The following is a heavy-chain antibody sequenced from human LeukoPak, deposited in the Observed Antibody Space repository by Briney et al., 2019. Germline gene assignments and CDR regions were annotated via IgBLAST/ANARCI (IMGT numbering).Heavy chain of an antibody. CDR3: AKVPADGDDAFDI. CDR1: RFTFSSYG. D-gene: IGHD3-3*01. Sequence: GGSLRLSCAAYRFTFSSYGMHWVRQAPGKGLEWVAFIRYDGSNKYYADSVKGRFTISRDNSKNTLYLQMNSLRAEDTAVYYCAKVPADGDDAFDIWGQGTMVTVCS. V-gene: IGHV3-30*02. J-gene: IGHJ3*02. CDR2: IRYDGSNK.